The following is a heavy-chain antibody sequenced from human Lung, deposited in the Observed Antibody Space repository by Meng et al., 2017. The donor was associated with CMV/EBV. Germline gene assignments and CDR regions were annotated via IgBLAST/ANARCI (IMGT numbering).Heavy chain of an antibody. CDR3: ARDRTTGRYFDY. V-gene: IGHV4-30-4*01. Sequence: QWRPQESGPGLVKPSQTLSLTCTGPGGSISSGDYYWSWIRQPPGKGLEWIGYIYYSGSTYYNPSLKSRVTISVDTSKNQFSLKLSSVTAADTAVYYCARDRTTGRYFDYWGQGTLVTVSS. D-gene: IGHD4-11*01. J-gene: IGHJ4*02. CDR1: GGSISSGDYY. CDR2: IYYSGST.